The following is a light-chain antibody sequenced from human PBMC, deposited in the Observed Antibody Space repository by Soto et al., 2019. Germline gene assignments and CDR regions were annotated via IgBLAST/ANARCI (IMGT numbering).Light chain of an antibody. Sequence: AIRMTQSPSSFSASTGDRVTITCRASQDISSYLAWYQQKPGKAPKLLIYAASTLQSGVPSRFSGSGSGTDFTLTISCLQSEDFATYYCQHYYNYPRAFGQGTKVEIK. J-gene: IGKJ1*01. V-gene: IGKV1-8*01. CDR1: QDISSY. CDR2: AAS. CDR3: QHYYNYPRA.